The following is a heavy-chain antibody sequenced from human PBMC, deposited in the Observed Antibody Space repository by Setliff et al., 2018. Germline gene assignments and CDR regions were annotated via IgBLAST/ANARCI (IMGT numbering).Heavy chain of an antibody. Sequence: ASVQVSCKASGYTLITYGVNWVRQAPGQGLEWMGIIHPSGGSTTYAQKFQGRVTMTRDTSTGTVNMELSSLRSEDTAVYYCAREGVDSRSSTDYRYYMDVWGKGTTVTVSS. CDR2: IHPSGGST. V-gene: IGHV1-46*01. J-gene: IGHJ6*03. D-gene: IGHD3-22*01. CDR1: GYTLITYG. CDR3: AREGVDSRSSTDYRYYMDV.